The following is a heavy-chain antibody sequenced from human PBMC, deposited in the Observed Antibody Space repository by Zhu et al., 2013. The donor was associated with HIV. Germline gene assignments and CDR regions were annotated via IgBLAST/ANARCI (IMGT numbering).Heavy chain of an antibody. CDR2: ISAYNGNT. CDR1: GYRFTSYS. V-gene: IGHV1-18*01. D-gene: IGHD2-8*02. CDR3: ARGITVGRLIGGY. J-gene: IGHJ4*02. Sequence: QVQLVQSGAEVKKPGASVKVSCKSSGYRFTSYSIIWVRQAPGQGLEWVGWISAYNGNTDAAQKFQGRVTMTTDTSTSTAYMELRSLESDDTAIYYCARGITVGRLIGGYWGPGTLITVSS.